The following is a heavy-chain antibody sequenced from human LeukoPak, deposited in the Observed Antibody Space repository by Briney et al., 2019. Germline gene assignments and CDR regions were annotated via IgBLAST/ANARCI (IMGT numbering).Heavy chain of an antibody. CDR2: ISGDGGST. J-gene: IGHJ4*02. CDR3: AKDIRYSSSPNVDY. V-gene: IGHV3-43*02. CDR1: GFTFDDYA. Sequence: GGSLRLSCAASGFTFDDYAMHWVRQAPGKGLEWVFLISGDGGSTYYADSVKGRFTISRDNSKNSLYLQMNSLRTEDTALYYCAKDIRYSSSPNVDYWGQGTLVTVSS. D-gene: IGHD6-6*01.